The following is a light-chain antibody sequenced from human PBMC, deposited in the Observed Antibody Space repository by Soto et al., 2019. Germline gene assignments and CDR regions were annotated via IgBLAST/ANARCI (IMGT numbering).Light chain of an antibody. V-gene: IGKV1-9*01. J-gene: IGKJ4*01. CDR3: QQLRRYPST. Sequence: TQSACSLSASVGDRSTVTCRASQDISSYLAWYQQKPGKAPTLLIYAASTLQSGVPSRFSGSGFGTDFTLTLSRLQAEDFASYYCQQLRRYPSTFGGGTTVDIK. CDR2: AAS. CDR1: QDISSY.